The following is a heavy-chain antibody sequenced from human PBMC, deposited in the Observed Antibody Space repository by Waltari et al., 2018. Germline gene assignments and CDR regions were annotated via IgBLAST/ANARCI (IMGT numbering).Heavy chain of an antibody. CDR2: GGTRGTV. CDR1: GGPIRNYN. D-gene: IGHD1-26*01. Sequence: QAQLQESGPGLVKPSETLSLTCNVPGGPIRNYNWRWIRQNDDRGLQWIGRGGTRGTVNYNPSLKSRLTLSVDTSKNEVSLRLTSVTAADTAIYYCARERRSLVGATVGSFDLWGQGTLVTVSS. CDR3: ARERRSLVGATVGSFDL. V-gene: IGHV4-4*07. J-gene: IGHJ5*02.